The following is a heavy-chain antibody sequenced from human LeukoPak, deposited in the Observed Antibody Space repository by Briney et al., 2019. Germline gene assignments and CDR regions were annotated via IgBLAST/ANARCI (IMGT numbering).Heavy chain of an antibody. CDR1: GGSFSGYY. D-gene: IGHD2-2*01. Sequence: NPSETLSLTCAVYGGSFSGYYWSWIRQPPGKGLEWIAEINHSGSTNYNPSLKSRVTISVDTSKNQFSLKLSSVTAADTAVYYCARTYCSSTSCYWGLIDYWGQGTLVTVSS. V-gene: IGHV4-34*01. J-gene: IGHJ4*02. CDR2: INHSGST. CDR3: ARTYCSSTSCYWGLIDY.